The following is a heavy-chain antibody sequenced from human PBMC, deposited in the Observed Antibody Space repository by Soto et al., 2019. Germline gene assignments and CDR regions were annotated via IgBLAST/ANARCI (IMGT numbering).Heavy chain of an antibody. V-gene: IGHV1-69*01. CDR2: IIPIFATA. CDR1: GGTFSSYA. D-gene: IGHD2-2*01. Sequence: QVQLVQFGAEVKKPGSSVKVSCKASGGTFSSYAISWVRQAPGQGLEWMGGIIPIFATANYAQKFQGRVMITVDESTSTADMDLSSLRSEDTAVYYCARSVSFRYQRLKRGMDGWGQGNTVTVSS. CDR3: ARSVSFRYQRLKRGMDG. J-gene: IGHJ6*02.